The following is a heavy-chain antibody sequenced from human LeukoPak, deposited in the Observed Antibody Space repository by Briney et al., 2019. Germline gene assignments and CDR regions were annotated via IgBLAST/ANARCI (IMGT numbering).Heavy chain of an antibody. J-gene: IGHJ4*02. CDR3: AKVLGSGSGYPIDY. D-gene: IGHD6-19*01. CDR1: GFTFSSYA. V-gene: IGHV3-23*01. Sequence: GGSLRLSCAASGFTFSSYAMSWVRQAPGKGLEWVSSISAGGGSAYYADSVKGRFTISRDNSKNTLYLQMNSLRAEDTAIYYCAKVLGSGSGYPIDYWGRGTLVTVSS. CDR2: ISAGGGSA.